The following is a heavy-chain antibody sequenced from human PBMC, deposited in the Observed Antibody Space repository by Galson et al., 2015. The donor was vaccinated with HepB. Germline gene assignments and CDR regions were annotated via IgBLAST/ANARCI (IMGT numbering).Heavy chain of an antibody. CDR3: ARDNSGYDTRALDY. CDR1: GFTFSSYS. D-gene: IGHD5-12*01. V-gene: IGHV3-21*01. J-gene: IGHJ4*02. Sequence: SLRLSCAASGFTFSSYSMNWVRQAPGKGLEWVSSISSSSSYIYYADSVKGRFTISRDNAKNSLYLQMNSLRAEDTAVYYCARDNSGYDTRALDYWGQGTLVTVSS. CDR2: ISSSSSYI.